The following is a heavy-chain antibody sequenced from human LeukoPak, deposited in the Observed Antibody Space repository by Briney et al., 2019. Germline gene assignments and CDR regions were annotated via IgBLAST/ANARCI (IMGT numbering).Heavy chain of an antibody. CDR2: INHSGST. CDR1: GGSFSGYY. V-gene: IGHV4-34*01. CDR3: ARTTEGGYTYDYFYYYYMDV. Sequence: SETLSLTCAVYGGSFSGYYWSWIRQPPGKGLEWIGEINHSGSTNYNPSLKSRVTISVDTSKNQFSLKLSSVTAADTAVYYCARTTEGGYTYDYFYYYYMDVWGKGTRSPSP. D-gene: IGHD5-18*01. J-gene: IGHJ6*03.